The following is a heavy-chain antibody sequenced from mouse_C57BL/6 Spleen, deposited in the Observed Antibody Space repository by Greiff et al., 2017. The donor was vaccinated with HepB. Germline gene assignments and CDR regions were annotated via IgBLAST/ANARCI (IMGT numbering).Heavy chain of an antibody. Sequence: VKLQESGPELVKPGASVKISCKASGYAFSSSWMNWVKQRPGKGLEWIGRIYPGDGDTNYNGKFKGKATLTADKSSSTAYMQLSSLTSEDSAVYFCATGIYDGSDGEVLDYWGQCTTLTVSS. CDR2: IYPGDGDT. CDR3: ATGIYDGSDGEVLDY. V-gene: IGHV1-82*01. J-gene: IGHJ2*01. CDR1: GYAFSSSW. D-gene: IGHD2-3*01.